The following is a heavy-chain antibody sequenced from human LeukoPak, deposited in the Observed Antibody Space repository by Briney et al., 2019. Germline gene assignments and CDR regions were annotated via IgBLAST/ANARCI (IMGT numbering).Heavy chain of an antibody. D-gene: IGHD3-22*01. CDR1: GFTFSSYG. J-gene: IGHJ4*02. CDR2: ISYDGSNK. CDR3: AKDPSYYYDSSGYL. V-gene: IGHV3-30*18. Sequence: GGSLRLSCAASGFTFSSYGMHWVRQAPGKGLEWVAVISYDGSNKYYADSVKGRFTISRDNSKNTLYLQMNSLRAEDTAVYYCAKDPSYYYDSSGYLWGQGTLVTVSS.